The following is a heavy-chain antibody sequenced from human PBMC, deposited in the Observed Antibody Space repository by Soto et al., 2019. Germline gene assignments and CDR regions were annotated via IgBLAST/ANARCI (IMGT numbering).Heavy chain of an antibody. CDR2: IKSKNDGGTI. CDR1: GLSFSNAW. V-gene: IGHV3-15*07. D-gene: IGHD3-16*01. J-gene: IGHJ4*02. Sequence: EVQLVESGGGLVKPGGSLRLSCAASGLSFSNAWMNWVRQAPGKGLEWVGRIKSKNDGGTIDYSAHVEGRFTISRDDSRNTLYVQMNSLKIEDTGIYYCATIGRMASDDVPFDRWGQGTLVTVSS. CDR3: ATIGRMASDDVPFDR.